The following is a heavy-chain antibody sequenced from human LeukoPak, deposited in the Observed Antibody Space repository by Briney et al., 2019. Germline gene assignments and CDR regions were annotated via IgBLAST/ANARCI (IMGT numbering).Heavy chain of an antibody. J-gene: IGHJ4*02. CDR1: GGSISSSGYF. V-gene: IGHV4-39*07. CDR2: IYYTGST. D-gene: IGHD3-9*01. CDR3: ARDLRYFDWPIFDY. Sequence: SETLSLTCTVSGGSISSSGYFWGWIRQPPGKGLEWIGSIYYTGSTSYNPSLKSRVTISVDTSRDQFSLKLSSVTAADTAVYYCARDLRYFDWPIFDYWGQGTLVTVSS.